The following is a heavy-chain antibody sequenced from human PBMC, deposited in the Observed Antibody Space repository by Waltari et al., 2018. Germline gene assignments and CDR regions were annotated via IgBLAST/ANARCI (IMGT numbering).Heavy chain of an antibody. CDR3: ARGAGWLADH. CDR1: GFTFRGRW. V-gene: IGHV3-7*01. CDR2: INQEGSEK. J-gene: IGHJ5*02. D-gene: IGHD6-19*01. Sequence: EVQLVASGGGLLQPGGSLSLSCAASGFTFRGRWMSWVRKAPGKGPEWVANINQEGSEKFYVDSVNGRFTISRDNAKSSLFLQMGGLRADDTAVYYCARGAGWLADHWGQGTVVTVSS.